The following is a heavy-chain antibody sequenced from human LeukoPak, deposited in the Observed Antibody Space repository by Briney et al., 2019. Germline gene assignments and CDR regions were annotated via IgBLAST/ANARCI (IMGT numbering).Heavy chain of an antibody. CDR3: AIWPATDDAFDI. CDR1: GYTFTGYY. J-gene: IGHJ3*02. V-gene: IGHV1-2*06. D-gene: IGHD3-10*01. CDR2: INPNNGGT. Sequence: ASVKVSCKASGYTFTGYYMHWVRQAPGQGLEWMGRINPNNGGTNYAQKFQGRVTMTRDTSISTAYMELSRLRSDDTAVYYCAIWPATDDAFDIWGQGTMVTVSS.